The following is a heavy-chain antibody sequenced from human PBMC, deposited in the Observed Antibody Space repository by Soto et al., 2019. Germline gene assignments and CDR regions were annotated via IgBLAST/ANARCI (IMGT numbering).Heavy chain of an antibody. CDR2: ISPYTGDT. CDR3: AMVDNYVTPTPQDV. CDR1: GYIFVNYG. D-gene: IGHD3-16*01. J-gene: IGHJ6*02. Sequence: QVQLVQSGDEMKKPGASVRVSCKASGYIFVNYGIAWVRQAPGQGLEWMGWISPYTGDTHSASKVQGRVTMTTDTSTRTAYMALGSLTSDDTAVSYCAMVDNYVTPTPQDVWGQGATVTVSS. V-gene: IGHV1-18*01.